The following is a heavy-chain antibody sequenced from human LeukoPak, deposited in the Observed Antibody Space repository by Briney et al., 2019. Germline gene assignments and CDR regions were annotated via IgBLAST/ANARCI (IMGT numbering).Heavy chain of an antibody. J-gene: IGHJ3*02. Sequence: GGSLRLSCAASGFTFNTYSMNWVRQAPGKGLEWVSYISSRSNSIYYADSVKGRFTISRDNAKNSLYLQMNSLRAEDTAIYHCAREVVVIATSSTDAFDIWGQGTMVTVSS. CDR2: ISSRSNSI. CDR3: AREVVVIATSSTDAFDI. CDR1: GFTFNTYS. D-gene: IGHD2-21*01. V-gene: IGHV3-48*01.